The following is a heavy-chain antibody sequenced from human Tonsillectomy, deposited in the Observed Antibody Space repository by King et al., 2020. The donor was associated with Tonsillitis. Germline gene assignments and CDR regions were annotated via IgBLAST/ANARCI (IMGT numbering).Heavy chain of an antibody. V-gene: IGHV4-61*08. J-gene: IGHJ4*02. Sequence: QLQESGPGLVRPSETLSLTCTVSGASVTSGGYYWSWIRQPPGKGLEWIGCIYHGGSADYNPALESRGTMSVDTSKNQFSLKLSPVTAADTAVYYCARGVGYGHSSEDFWGQGTLVTVSS. CDR1: GASVTSGGYY. D-gene: IGHD4-17*01. CDR3: ARGVGYGHSSEDF. CDR2: IYHGGSA.